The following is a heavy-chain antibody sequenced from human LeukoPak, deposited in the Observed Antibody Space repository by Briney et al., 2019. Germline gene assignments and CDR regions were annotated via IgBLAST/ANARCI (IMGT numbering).Heavy chain of an antibody. D-gene: IGHD3-9*01. J-gene: IGHJ4*02. V-gene: IGHV4-39*01. CDR3: ASTHYDILTPSYYVDL. Sequence: SETLSLTCTVSGGSITSTSYYWGWIRQPPGKGLEWIGSMYYGGSTYSNPSLKSRVTISVDTSKNQFSLNLSSVTASDTAVFDCASTHYDILTPSYYVDLWGQGTLVTVSS. CDR2: MYYGGST. CDR1: GGSITSTSYY.